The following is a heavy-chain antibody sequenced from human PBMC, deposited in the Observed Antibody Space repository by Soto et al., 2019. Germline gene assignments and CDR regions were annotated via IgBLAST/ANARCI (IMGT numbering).Heavy chain of an antibody. D-gene: IGHD5-12*01. CDR3: AREGVAPYYYYGMDV. V-gene: IGHV1-46*01. J-gene: IGHJ6*02. Sequence: GASVKVSCKASGYTFTTYYIHWVRQAPGQGLEWMAVINPSDGSTTYAQKFQGRVTMTRDTSTSTAYMELRSLRSDDTAVYYCAREGVAPYYYYGMDVWGQGTTVTVSS. CDR1: GYTFTTYY. CDR2: INPSDGST.